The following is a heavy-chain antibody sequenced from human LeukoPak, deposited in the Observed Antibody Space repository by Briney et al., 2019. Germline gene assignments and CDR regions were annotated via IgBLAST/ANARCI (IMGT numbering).Heavy chain of an antibody. CDR3: ARETAGTCAFDI. CDR2: TYYRSKWYN. V-gene: IGHV6-1*01. Sequence: SQTLSLTCAISGDSVSSNIAAWNWIRQSPSRGLEWLGRTYYRSKWYNDYVVSVKSRIIISPDTSKNQFSLQLNSVAPEDTAVYYCARETAGTCAFDIWGQGTVVTVSS. J-gene: IGHJ3*02. D-gene: IGHD6-13*01. CDR1: GDSVSSNIAA.